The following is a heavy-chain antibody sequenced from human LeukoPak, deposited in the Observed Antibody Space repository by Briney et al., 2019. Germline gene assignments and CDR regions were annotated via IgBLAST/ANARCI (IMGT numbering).Heavy chain of an antibody. Sequence: SVKVSCKASGGTFSSYAISWVRQAPGQGLEWMGGMIPIFGTANYAQKFQGRVTITADESTSTAYMELSSLRSEDTSVYYCASSYLAVGYCSSTSCSPLDYWGQGTLVTVSS. J-gene: IGHJ4*02. D-gene: IGHD2-2*01. CDR3: ASSYLAVGYCSSTSCSPLDY. CDR2: MIPIFGTA. CDR1: GGTFSSYA. V-gene: IGHV1-69*13.